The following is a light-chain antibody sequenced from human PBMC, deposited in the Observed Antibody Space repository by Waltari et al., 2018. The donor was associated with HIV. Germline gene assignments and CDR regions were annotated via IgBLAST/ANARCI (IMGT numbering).Light chain of an antibody. CDR1: SSAVGGFKY. Sequence: QSALTQPHSVSGSPGQSVTISCTGTSSAVGGFKYVSWYQQHPGKAPKFIVYDVNKRPSGVPDRFAGSKSGNTASLTISGLQAEDEADYYCCAYAGSYNLIFGGGTRVTVL. J-gene: IGLJ2*01. CDR2: DVN. CDR3: CAYAGSYNLI. V-gene: IGLV2-11*01.